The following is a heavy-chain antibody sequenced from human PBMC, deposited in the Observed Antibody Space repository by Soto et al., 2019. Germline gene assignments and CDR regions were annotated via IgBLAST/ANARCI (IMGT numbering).Heavy chain of an antibody. J-gene: IGHJ6*02. CDR1: GFTFMTYW. Sequence: EVQLVESGGGLVQPGGSLRLSCAASGFTFMTYWLSWVRQVPGKGLEWVANIKLDGSEKNYVDSVKGRFTISRDNARNSLYLQMSSLRAEDTALYYCARDGSTRWYSYDYHGMDVWGQGTTVTVSS. CDR3: ARDGSTRWYSYDYHGMDV. D-gene: IGHD5-18*01. CDR2: IKLDGSEK. V-gene: IGHV3-7*05.